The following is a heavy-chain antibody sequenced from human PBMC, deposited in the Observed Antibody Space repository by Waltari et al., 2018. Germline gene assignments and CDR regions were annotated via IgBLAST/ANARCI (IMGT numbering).Heavy chain of an antibody. Sequence: QVQLVQSGAEVKKPGSSVKVSCKASGGTFSSYAISWVRQAPGPGLEWMGGIIPIFGTANYAQKFQGRVTITADKSTSTAYMELSSLRSEDTAVYYCARRGYSGYDSSSNYYYYMDVWGKGTTVTVSS. J-gene: IGHJ6*03. CDR3: ARRGYSGYDSSSNYYYYMDV. CDR2: IIPIFGTA. D-gene: IGHD5-12*01. V-gene: IGHV1-69*14. CDR1: GGTFSSYA.